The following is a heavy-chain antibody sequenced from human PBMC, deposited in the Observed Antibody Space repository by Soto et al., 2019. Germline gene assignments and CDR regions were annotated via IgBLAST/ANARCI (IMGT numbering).Heavy chain of an antibody. J-gene: IGHJ4*02. CDR3: ARPFRGVTVLALDY. CDR1: GYTFTNYY. CDR2: TNPSVGST. V-gene: IGHV1-46*01. D-gene: IGHD3-10*01. Sequence: ASVKVSCKASGYTFTNYYMHWVRQAPGQGLEWMGMTNPSVGSTSYAQKFQGRVTMTRDTSTSTVYMELSSLRSEDTAVYYCARPFRGVTVLALDYWGQGTLVTVSS.